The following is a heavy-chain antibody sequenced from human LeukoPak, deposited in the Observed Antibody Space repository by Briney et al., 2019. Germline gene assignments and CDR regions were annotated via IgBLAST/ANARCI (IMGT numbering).Heavy chain of an antibody. D-gene: IGHD6-13*01. CDR2: TYYRSKWYN. Sequence: SQNLSLTCVISGDSVSNNIAVWNWIRQSPSRGLEWLGRTYYRSKWYNDYAVSVESRITINPDTSKNQFSLQLNSVTPEDTAVYYCARDVTAGAGAVGMAVWGKGTTVTVSS. CDR1: GDSVSNNIAV. J-gene: IGHJ6*04. CDR3: ARDVTAGAGAVGMAV. V-gene: IGHV6-1*01.